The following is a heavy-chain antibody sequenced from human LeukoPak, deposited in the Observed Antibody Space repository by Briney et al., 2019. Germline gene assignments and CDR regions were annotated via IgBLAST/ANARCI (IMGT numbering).Heavy chain of an antibody. J-gene: IGHJ4*02. CDR3: ARDRIAVAGTGGFDY. V-gene: IGHV1-3*01. D-gene: IGHD6-19*01. CDR1: GCTFTSYA. Sequence: ASVKVSCKASGCTFTSYAMHWVRQAPGQRLEWMGWINAGNGNTKYSQKFQGRVTITRDTSASTAYMELSSLRSEDTAVYYCARDRIAVAGTGGFDYWGQGTLVTVSS. CDR2: INAGNGNT.